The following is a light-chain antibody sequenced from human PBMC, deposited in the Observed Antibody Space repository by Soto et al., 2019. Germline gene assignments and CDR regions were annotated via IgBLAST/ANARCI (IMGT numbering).Light chain of an antibody. J-gene: IGLJ3*02. CDR1: SSDVGGYNY. Sequence: QSVLTQPASVSGSPGQSITISCTGTSSDVGGYNYVSWYQQYPGKAPKLMLYEVSNRPSGVSNRFSGSKSVNTASLTISGLQAEDEADYYCSSYRGSNTWVFGGGTKLTVL. CDR2: EVS. V-gene: IGLV2-14*01. CDR3: SSYRGSNTWV.